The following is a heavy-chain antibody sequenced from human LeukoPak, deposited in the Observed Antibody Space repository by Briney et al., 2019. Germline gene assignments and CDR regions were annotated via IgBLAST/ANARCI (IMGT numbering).Heavy chain of an antibody. CDR3: AREYCSGGSCSDAFDI. D-gene: IGHD2-15*01. CDR2: IDSNSRTI. J-gene: IGHJ3*02. V-gene: IGHV3-48*03. Sequence: GGSLRLSCAASGFTFSTYEMGWVRQAPGKGLEWVSYIDSNSRTIHYADSVKGRFTISRDNAKNSLYLQMSSLRAEDTAVYYCAREYCSGGSCSDAFDIWGQGTMVTVSS. CDR1: GFTFSTYE.